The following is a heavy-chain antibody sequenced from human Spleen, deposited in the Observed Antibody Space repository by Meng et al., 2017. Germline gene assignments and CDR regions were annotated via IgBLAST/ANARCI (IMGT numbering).Heavy chain of an antibody. V-gene: IGHV4-4*07. CDR1: GGSISSDY. D-gene: IGHD4-17*01. Sequence: SETLSLTCTVSGGSISSDYWSWIRQPAGKGLEWIGRIYTSERTNYNPTLNSRVTMSVDTSKNQFSLKMSSVTAADTDVYYCERTAVSTWQYAFDIWGQGTKVTVSS. CDR2: IYTSERT. CDR3: ERTAVSTWQYAFDI. J-gene: IGHJ3*02.